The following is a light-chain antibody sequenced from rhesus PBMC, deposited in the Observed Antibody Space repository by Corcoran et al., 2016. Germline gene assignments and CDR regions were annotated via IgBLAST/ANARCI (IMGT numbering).Light chain of an antibody. CDR1: QSVGSY. Sequence: ETVVTQSPATLSLSQGERATLSCRASQSVGSYLAWYQQKPGQAPRPLICGESSRATGIPERVSGSGSGTDCTLTFSSLEPEEFGVYYFQQSSNLWTFGQGTKVEIK. CDR2: GES. J-gene: IGKJ1*01. V-gene: IGKV3-24*04. CDR3: QQSSNLWT.